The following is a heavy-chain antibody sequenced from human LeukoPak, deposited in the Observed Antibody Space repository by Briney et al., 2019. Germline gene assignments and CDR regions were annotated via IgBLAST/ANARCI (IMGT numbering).Heavy chain of an antibody. CDR2: ISAYNGNT. V-gene: IGHV1-18*01. CDR3: ARTALDDYVWGGEAY. J-gene: IGHJ4*02. D-gene: IGHD3-16*01. CDR1: GYTFTSYG. Sequence: GASVKVSCKASGYTFTSYGISWVRQAPGQGLEWMGWISAYNGNTNYAQKLQGRVTMTTDTSTSTAYMELRSLRSDDTAVYYCARTALDDYVWGGEAYWGQGTLVTVSS.